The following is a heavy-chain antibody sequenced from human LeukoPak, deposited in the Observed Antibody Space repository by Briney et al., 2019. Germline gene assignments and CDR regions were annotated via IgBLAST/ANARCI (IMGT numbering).Heavy chain of an antibody. CDR1: EFDFFSYG. J-gene: IGHJ4*01. V-gene: IGHV3-74*01. CDR3: ARELPREVTLDY. Sequence: GGSLRLSCVASEFDFFSYGMQWVRQTPGKGLVWVSRIFSDGTTTSYADSVKGRFTISRDNAKNTLYLQMNSLRAEDTAVYYCARELPREVTLDYWGQGTLVTVSP. D-gene: IGHD2-21*02. CDR2: IFSDGTTT.